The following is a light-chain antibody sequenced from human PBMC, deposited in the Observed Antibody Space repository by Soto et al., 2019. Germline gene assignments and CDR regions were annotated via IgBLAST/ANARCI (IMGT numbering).Light chain of an antibody. V-gene: IGKV3-15*01. CDR3: RQYSLWPALT. CDR2: GAS. CDR1: QSVRSN. J-gene: IGKJ4*01. Sequence: DIVMTQSPATLSVSPGDRATLSCRASQSVRSNVAWYQQKPGQAPRLLFYGASTRATGVPDRFSGSGSGTDFTLTISSLQSEDFAVDYCRQYSLWPALTFGGGTKVEMK.